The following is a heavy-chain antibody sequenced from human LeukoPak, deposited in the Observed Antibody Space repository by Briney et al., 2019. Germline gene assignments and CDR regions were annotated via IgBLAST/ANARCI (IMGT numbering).Heavy chain of an antibody. V-gene: IGHV3-7*01. CDR1: GFAIGTYW. D-gene: IGHD2-15*01. CDR3: ARGGWELLF. CDR2: IKPDGSEK. J-gene: IGHJ4*02. Sequence: GGSLRLSCAASGFAIGTYWMTWVRQASGKGLEWVATIKPDGSEKYYVDSVKGRFTISRDNAANSLDLQMNSLRADDTAVYYCARGGWELLFWGQGTLVTVSS.